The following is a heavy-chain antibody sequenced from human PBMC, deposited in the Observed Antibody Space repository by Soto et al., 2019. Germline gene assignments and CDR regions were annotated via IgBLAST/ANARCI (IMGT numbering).Heavy chain of an antibody. CDR1: GYTFTSYD. CDR2: MNPNSGNT. V-gene: IGHV1-8*01. CDR3: AGGVDEGIAAAGTYYYDYYGLDV. J-gene: IGHJ6*02. Sequence: QVQLVQSGAEVKKPGASEKVSCKASGYTFTSYDTNWVRQATGEGLEWMGWMNPNSGNTGYAQKFQGRGTMTRNTSISTGDRELSRLRSEDTAVYYCAGGVDEGIAAAGTYYYDYYGLDVRGQGTTVVVS. D-gene: IGHD6-13*01.